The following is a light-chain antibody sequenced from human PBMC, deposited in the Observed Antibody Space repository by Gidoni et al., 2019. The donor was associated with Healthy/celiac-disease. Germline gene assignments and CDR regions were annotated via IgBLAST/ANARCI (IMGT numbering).Light chain of an antibody. J-gene: IGKJ2*01. CDR2: GAS. Sequence: EIVMTQSPAPLSVSPAERATLSFRASQSVSSNFSWYQQKPGRAPTLLISGASTSSTGIPARCSGSVSGTEFTLTISSLQSEEFAVYYCQQYNIWPPDTFGQGTKLEIK. V-gene: IGKV3-15*01. CDR1: QSVSSN. CDR3: QQYNIWPPDT.